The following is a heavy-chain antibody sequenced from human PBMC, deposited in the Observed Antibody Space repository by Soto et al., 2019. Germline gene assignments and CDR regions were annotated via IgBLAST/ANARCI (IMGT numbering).Heavy chain of an antibody. CDR3: ARVTPGNNLYYFSGLDF. Sequence: QVHLVESGGGVVQPGTSLRLSCVASGFTFDTYGIHWVRQAPGKGLQWVALISYEGSNTYYADSVRGRFTISRDNSKNALYLQINTLRPEDTGVYYCARVTPGNNLYYFSGLDFWGQGTSVTVSS. CDR1: GFTFDTYG. J-gene: IGHJ6*02. V-gene: IGHV3-30-3*01. D-gene: IGHD1-1*01. CDR2: ISYEGSNT.